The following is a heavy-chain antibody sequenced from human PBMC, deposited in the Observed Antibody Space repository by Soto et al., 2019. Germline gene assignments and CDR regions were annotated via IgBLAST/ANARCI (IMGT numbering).Heavy chain of an antibody. J-gene: IGHJ4*02. V-gene: IGHV2-26*01. Sequence: GSGPTLVNPTETLTLTCTVSGFSLSNARMGVSWIRQPPGKALEWLAHIFSNDEKSYSTSLKSRLTISKDTSKSQVVLTMTNMDPVDTATYYCARIMVRGVTGGPLFFDYWGQGTLVTVSS. D-gene: IGHD3-10*01. CDR3: ARIMVRGVTGGPLFFDY. CDR2: IFSNDEK. CDR1: GFSLSNARMG.